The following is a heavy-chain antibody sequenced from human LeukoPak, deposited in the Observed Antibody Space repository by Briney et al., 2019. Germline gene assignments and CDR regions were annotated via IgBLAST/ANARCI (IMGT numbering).Heavy chain of an antibody. V-gene: IGHV3-11*06. D-gene: IGHD3-10*01. Sequence: GGSLRLSCAASGFTFSDYYMSWIRQAPGKGLEWVSSITSSNNYIYYGDPVKGRFSISRDNSKNTLYLQMNSLRPEDTAVYYCARGGTGHYYASGTYYQSYYFDYWGQGSLVTVSS. J-gene: IGHJ4*02. CDR2: ITSSNNYI. CDR3: ARGGTGHYYASGTYYQSYYFDY. CDR1: GFTFSDYY.